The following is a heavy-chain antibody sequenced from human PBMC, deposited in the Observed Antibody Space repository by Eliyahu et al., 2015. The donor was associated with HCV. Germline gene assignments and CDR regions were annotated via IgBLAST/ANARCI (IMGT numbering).Heavy chain of an antibody. CDR2: IHYSGST. D-gene: IGHD6-19*01. CDR1: GGSITPYY. Sequence: QVQLQESGPGLVKPSETLSLTCTVSGGSITPYYWSWIRQPPGKGLEWIGYIHYSGSTNYNPSLXSRVTISLDTSKNQFSLNLTSVTAADTAVYYCASGGGGIAVAGTGGWFDPWGQGTLVTVSS. CDR3: ASGGGGIAVAGTGGWFDP. J-gene: IGHJ5*02. V-gene: IGHV4-59*01.